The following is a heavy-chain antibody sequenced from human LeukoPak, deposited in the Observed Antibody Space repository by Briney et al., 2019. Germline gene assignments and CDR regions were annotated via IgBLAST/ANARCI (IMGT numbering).Heavy chain of an antibody. V-gene: IGHV3-23*01. Sequence: PGGSLRLSCAASGFTFSSYAMSWVRQAPGKGLEWVSAISGSGGSTYYADSVKGRFTISRDNSKNTLYLQMNSLRAEDTAVYYCAKDLSHYYGSGSYGWFDPWGQGTLVTVSS. CDR2: ISGSGGST. D-gene: IGHD3-10*01. J-gene: IGHJ5*02. CDR3: AKDLSHYYGSGSYGWFDP. CDR1: GFTFSSYA.